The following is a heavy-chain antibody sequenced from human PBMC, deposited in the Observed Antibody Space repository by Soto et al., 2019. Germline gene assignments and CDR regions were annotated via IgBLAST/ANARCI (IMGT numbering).Heavy chain of an antibody. CDR3: ARDREDDFWLGGYGIEV. J-gene: IGHJ6*01. CDR2: ISAYNGNT. Sequence: ASVKVSYKTSGYTFTSYGIIWVRQAPGQGLEWMGWISAYNGNTNYAQKLQGRVTMTTDTSTSTAYMELRSLRSDDTAVYYCARDREDDFWLGGYGIEVWGKWTTVSVSS. CDR1: GYTFTSYG. D-gene: IGHD3-3*01. V-gene: IGHV1-18*01.